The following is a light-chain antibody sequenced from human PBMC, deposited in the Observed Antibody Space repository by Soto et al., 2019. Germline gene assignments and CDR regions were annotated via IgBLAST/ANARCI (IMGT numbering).Light chain of an antibody. J-gene: IGLJ2*01. Sequence: QSVLTQPASVSGSPGQSITISCTGTSSDVGGYNYVSWYQQHPGKAPKLMIYEVSNRPSGVSNRFSGSKSGNTASMTISGLQAEDEADYYCSSYTSSSTHVVFCGGTKLPAL. CDR2: EVS. V-gene: IGLV2-14*01. CDR1: SSDVGGYNY. CDR3: SSYTSSSTHVV.